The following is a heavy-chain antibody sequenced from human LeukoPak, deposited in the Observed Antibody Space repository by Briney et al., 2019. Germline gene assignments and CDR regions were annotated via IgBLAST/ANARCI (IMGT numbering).Heavy chain of an antibody. D-gene: IGHD5-12*01. Sequence: GGSLRLSCAASGFTFSTYSMNWVRQAPGKGLEWVSYILYSRTTMYYADSVKGRFTISRDNARNSLYLQMNSLRAEDTAVYYCARGPSGYHNTGGQGTLVTVSS. J-gene: IGHJ4*02. CDR2: ILYSRTTM. CDR1: GFTFSTYS. CDR3: ARGPSGYHNT. V-gene: IGHV3-48*01.